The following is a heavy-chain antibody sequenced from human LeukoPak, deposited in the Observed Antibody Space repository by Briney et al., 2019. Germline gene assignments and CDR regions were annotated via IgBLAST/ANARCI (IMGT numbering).Heavy chain of an antibody. J-gene: IGHJ4*02. CDR3: ARDHRFSSHF. CDR2: IDEASNRI. Sequence: GGSLRLSCAASGYTFSSHCKNWVRQAPGKGLEWVSYIDEASNRIYYADSVKGRFTISRDNGKNSLYLQMHNLRDVLSDVYYCARDHRFSSHFWGQGTVVIVSS. CDR1: GYTFSSHC. V-gene: IGHV3-48*02.